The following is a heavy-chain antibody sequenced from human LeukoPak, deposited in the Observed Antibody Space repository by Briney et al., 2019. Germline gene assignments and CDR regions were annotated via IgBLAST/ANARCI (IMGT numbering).Heavy chain of an antibody. CDR1: GYTFTSYD. CDR3: ARDLYRDSLPVSWFDP. J-gene: IGHJ5*02. D-gene: IGHD4-11*01. CDR2: MNTNSGNT. V-gene: IGHV1-8*02. Sequence: ASVKLSCKASGYTFTSYDINWVRQATGQGLEWMGWMNTNSGNTGYAQKLQGRVTMTTDTSTSTAYMELRSLRSDDTAVYYCARDLYRDSLPVSWFDPWGQGTLVTVSS.